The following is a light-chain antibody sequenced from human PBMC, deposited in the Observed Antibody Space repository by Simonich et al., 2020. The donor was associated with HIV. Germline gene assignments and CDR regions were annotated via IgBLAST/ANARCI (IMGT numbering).Light chain of an antibody. CDR2: DAS. J-gene: IGKJ3*01. V-gene: IGKV1-39*01. CDR1: QGIYNS. CDR3: QQSRSTPFT. Sequence: DIQMTQSPSSLSASVGDRVTITCRASQGIYNSLAWYQQRPGKAPKLLIYDASNLHTGVPSRFSGSGSGTDFTLTISSLQPEDFATYFCQQSRSTPFTFGPGTKVDIK.